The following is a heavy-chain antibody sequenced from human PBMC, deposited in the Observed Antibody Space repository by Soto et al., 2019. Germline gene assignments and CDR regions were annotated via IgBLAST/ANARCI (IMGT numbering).Heavy chain of an antibody. J-gene: IGHJ5*02. Sequence: SETLSLTCTVSGGSISIGGYYWSWIRQHPGKGLEWIGRIYTSGSTNYNPSLKSRVTMSVDTSKNQFSLKLSSVTAADTAVYYCARVKGIAAEFDPWGQGTLVTVPQ. CDR2: IYTSGST. CDR3: ARVKGIAAEFDP. D-gene: IGHD6-13*01. V-gene: IGHV4-61*02. CDR1: GGSISIGGYY.